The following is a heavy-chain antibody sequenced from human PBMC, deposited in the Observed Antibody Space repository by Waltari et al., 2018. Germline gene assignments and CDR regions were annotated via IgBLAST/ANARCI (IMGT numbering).Heavy chain of an antibody. Sequence: EVQLVESGGGLVQPGGSLRLSCAASGFTFSSYWMSWVRQAPGKGLAWVANIKQDGSEKYYVDSVKGRFTISRDNAKNSRYLQMNSLRAEDTAVYYCARVQRITMVRGVITTPYYYYYMDVWGKGTTVTVSS. J-gene: IGHJ6*03. CDR2: IKQDGSEK. CDR3: ARVQRITMVRGVITTPYYYYYMDV. D-gene: IGHD3-10*01. CDR1: GFTFSSYW. V-gene: IGHV3-7*01.